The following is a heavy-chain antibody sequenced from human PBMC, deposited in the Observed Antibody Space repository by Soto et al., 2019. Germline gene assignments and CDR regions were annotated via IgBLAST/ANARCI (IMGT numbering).Heavy chain of an antibody. V-gene: IGHV1-2*04. J-gene: IGHJ6*02. D-gene: IGHD3-10*01. Sequence: GASVKVSCKASGYTFTGYYMHWVRQAPGQRLELMGWINSNSGGTNYAQKFQGWVTMTRDTSISTAYMELSRLRSDDTAVYYCARARRYYGSGSYYNGSPSLYYGMDVWGQGTTVTVSS. CDR3: ARARRYYGSGSYYNGSPSLYYGMDV. CDR2: INSNSGGT. CDR1: GYTFTGYY.